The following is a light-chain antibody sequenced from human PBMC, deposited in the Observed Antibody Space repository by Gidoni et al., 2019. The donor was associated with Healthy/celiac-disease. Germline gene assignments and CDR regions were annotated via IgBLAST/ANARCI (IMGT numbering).Light chain of an antibody. V-gene: IGLV1-51*01. CDR2: DNN. J-gene: IGLJ2*01. Sequence: QSVLTQPPSVSAAPGQKVTISCSGSRSNIGNNYVSWYQQLPGTAPKLLIYDNNKRPSGIPDRFSGSTSGTSATLGITGLQTGDEADDYCGTWDSSLSAVVFGGGTKLTVL. CDR1: RSNIGNNY. CDR3: GTWDSSLSAVV.